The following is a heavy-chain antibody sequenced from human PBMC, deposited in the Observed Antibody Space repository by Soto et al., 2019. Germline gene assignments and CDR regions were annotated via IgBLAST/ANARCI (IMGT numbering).Heavy chain of an antibody. Sequence: SETLSLTCAVYGGSFSGYYWSCIRQPPGKGLEWIGEINHSGSTNYNPSHKSRVTISVDTSKNQFSLKLSSVTAADTVVYYCAREWDYSNHWYFDLWGRGTLVTVSS. CDR3: AREWDYSNHWYFDL. CDR1: GGSFSGYY. V-gene: IGHV4-34*01. D-gene: IGHD4-4*01. CDR2: INHSGST. J-gene: IGHJ2*01.